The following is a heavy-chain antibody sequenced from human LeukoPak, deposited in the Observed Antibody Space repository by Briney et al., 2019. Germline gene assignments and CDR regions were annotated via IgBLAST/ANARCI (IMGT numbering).Heavy chain of an antibody. CDR2: IRGSGGST. V-gene: IGHV3-23*01. CDR3: AKSRAITMVRGVIMGWFDP. CDR1: GFTFSSYA. D-gene: IGHD3-10*01. J-gene: IGHJ5*02. Sequence: GGSLRLSCAASGFTFSSYAMSWVRQAPGKGLEWVSVIRGSGGSTYYADFVKGRFTISRDNSKNTLYLQMNSLGAEDTAVYYCAKSRAITMVRGVIMGWFDPWGQGTLVTVSS.